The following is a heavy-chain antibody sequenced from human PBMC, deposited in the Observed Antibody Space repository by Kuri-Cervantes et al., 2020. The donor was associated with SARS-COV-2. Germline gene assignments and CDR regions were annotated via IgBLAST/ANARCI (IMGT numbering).Heavy chain of an antibody. J-gene: IGHJ4*02. CDR3: AGGSSGRDY. Sequence: SETLSLTCAISGDSVPSNSAAWSWIRQSPSRGLEWLGRTFYRSKWHNDYAVSVKGRITISPDTSKNQFSLRLNSVTPEDTAVYYCAGGSSGRDYWGQGTLVTVSS. V-gene: IGHV6-1*01. D-gene: IGHD6-19*01. CDR2: TFYRSKWHN. CDR1: GDSVPSNSAA.